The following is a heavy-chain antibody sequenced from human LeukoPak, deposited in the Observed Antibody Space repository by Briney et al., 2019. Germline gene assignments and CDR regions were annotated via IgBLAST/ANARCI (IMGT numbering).Heavy chain of an antibody. CDR3: AKRYSSSWTPADWFDP. CDR2: IRYDGSNK. J-gene: IGHJ5*02. D-gene: IGHD6-13*01. Sequence: GGSLRLSCAAPGFTFISYGMHWARQAPGRGRGGGAFIRYDGSNKYYADSVKGRFTISRDNSKNTLYLQMNSLRAEDTAVYYCAKRYSSSWTPADWFDPWGQGTLVTVSS. V-gene: IGHV3-30*02. CDR1: GFTFISYG.